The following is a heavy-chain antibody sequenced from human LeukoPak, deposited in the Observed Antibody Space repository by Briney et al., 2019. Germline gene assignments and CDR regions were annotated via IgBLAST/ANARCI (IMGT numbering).Heavy chain of an antibody. CDR1: GGSISSGDYY. CDR3: ARWYSSGWAFDY. J-gene: IGHJ4*02. D-gene: IGHD6-19*01. V-gene: IGHV4-61*08. Sequence: SETLSLTCTVSGGSISSGDYYWSWIRQPPGKGLEWIGYIHSSGSTKYNPSLKSRVTISVDTSKNQFSLKLSSVTAADRAVYYCARWYSSGWAFDYWGQGTLVTVSS. CDR2: IHSSGST.